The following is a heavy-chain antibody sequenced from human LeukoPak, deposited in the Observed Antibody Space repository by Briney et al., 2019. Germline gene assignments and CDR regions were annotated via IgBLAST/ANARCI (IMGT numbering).Heavy chain of an antibody. CDR2: IYYSGST. V-gene: IGHV4-30-4*07. CDR1: GGSISSGGYS. D-gene: IGHD3-22*01. Sequence: SETLSLTCAVSGGSISSGGYSWSWIRQPPGKGLEWIGYIYYSGSTYYNPSLKSRVTISVDTSKNQFSLKLSSVTAADTAVYYCARANYYDSKPFDYWGQGTLVTVSS. CDR3: ARANYYDSKPFDY. J-gene: IGHJ4*02.